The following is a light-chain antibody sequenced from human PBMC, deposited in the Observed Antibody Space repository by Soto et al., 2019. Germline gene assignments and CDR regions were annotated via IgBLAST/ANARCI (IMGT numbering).Light chain of an antibody. CDR2: DND. J-gene: IGLJ1*01. CDR3: GSWDSSLSAYV. Sequence: QSVMTQPPSVSAAPGQKVTISCSGSSSNIGGNSVSWYQQLPGTAPKLPIYDNDKRPSGIPDRFSGSKSGTSATLGITGFQTGDEADYYCGSWDSSLSAYVFATGTKLTVL. V-gene: IGLV1-51*01. CDR1: SSNIGGNS.